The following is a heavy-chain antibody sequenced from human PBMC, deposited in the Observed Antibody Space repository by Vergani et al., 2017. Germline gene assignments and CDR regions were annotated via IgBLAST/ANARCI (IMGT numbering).Heavy chain of an antibody. D-gene: IGHD5-24*01. J-gene: IGHJ4*02. CDR3: ARGGSGDGYXFDY. CDR1: GGSISSSNW. Sequence: QVQLQESGPGLVKPSGTLSLTCAISGGSISSSNWWSWVRQPPGKGLEWIGEIYHSGSTNYKPSLKSRVIISVDKSKNQFSLKLSSVTAADTAVYYCARGGSGDGYXFDYWGQGTLVTVSS. V-gene: IGHV4-4*02. CDR2: IYHSGST.